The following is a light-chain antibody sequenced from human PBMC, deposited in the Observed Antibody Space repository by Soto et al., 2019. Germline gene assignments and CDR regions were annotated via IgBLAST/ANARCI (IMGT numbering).Light chain of an antibody. J-gene: IGKJ5*01. CDR3: QVYGPSPPIT. V-gene: IGKV3-20*01. CDR1: QSVYNNY. CDR2: GAS. Sequence: EIVLTQSPGTLSLSPGERVTLSCRASQSVYNNYLAWYQQRPGQAPRTLIYGASSRATGIPDRFSGSGSGTDFTLTISCLQSEDFAVYYCQVYGPSPPITFGQGTRREIK.